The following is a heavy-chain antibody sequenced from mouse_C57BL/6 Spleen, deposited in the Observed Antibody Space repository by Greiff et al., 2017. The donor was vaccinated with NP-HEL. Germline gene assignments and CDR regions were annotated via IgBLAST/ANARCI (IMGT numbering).Heavy chain of an antibody. CDR1: GYTFTDYE. J-gene: IGHJ4*01. CDR2: IDPETGGT. Sequence: QVQLKQSGAELVRPGASVTLSCKASGYTFTDYEMHWVKQTPVHGLEWIGAIDPETGGTAYNQKFKGKAILTADKSSSTAYMELRSLTSEDSAVYYCTRRGFDSYAMDYWGQGTSVTVSS. CDR3: TRRGFDSYAMDY. V-gene: IGHV1-15*01.